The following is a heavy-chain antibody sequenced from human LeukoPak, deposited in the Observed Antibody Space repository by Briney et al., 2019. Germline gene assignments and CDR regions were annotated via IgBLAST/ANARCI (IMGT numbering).Heavy chain of an antibody. CDR3: ARDRELYSSSWYPSYYFDY. D-gene: IGHD6-13*01. Sequence: QPGRSLRLTCAASGFTFSSYAMHWVRQAPGKGLEWVAVISYDGSNKYYADSVKGRFTISRDNSKNTLYLQMNSLRAEDTAVYYCARDRELYSSSWYPSYYFDYWGQGTLVTVSS. CDR2: ISYDGSNK. CDR1: GFTFSSYA. V-gene: IGHV3-30-3*01. J-gene: IGHJ4*02.